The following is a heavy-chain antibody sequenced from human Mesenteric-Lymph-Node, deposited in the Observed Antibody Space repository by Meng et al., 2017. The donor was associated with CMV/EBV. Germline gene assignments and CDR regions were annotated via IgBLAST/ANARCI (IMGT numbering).Heavy chain of an antibody. V-gene: IGHV4-34*01. D-gene: IGHD4-23*01. CDR2: INHSGST. J-gene: IGHJ4*02. Sequence: LVHQWCPVLVTPSDTPRLSVAFDGGSFSGYYWSWIRQPPGKGLEWIGKINHSGSTNYNPSLKSRVTISVDTSKNQFSLKLSSVTAADTAVYYCARHQRWLKSEGGFNYWGQGTLVTVSS. CDR3: ARHQRWLKSEGGFNY. CDR1: GGSFSGYY.